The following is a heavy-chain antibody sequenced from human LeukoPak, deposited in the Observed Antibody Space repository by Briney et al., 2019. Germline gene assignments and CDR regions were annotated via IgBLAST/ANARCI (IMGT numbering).Heavy chain of an antibody. D-gene: IGHD4-17*01. V-gene: IGHV4-39*07. CDR3: ARGYSDRNWFDP. CDR1: GGSISSSGYY. Sequence: SETLSLTCTVSGGSISSSGYYWGWIRQPPGKGLEWIGSIYYSGSTYYNPSLKSRVTISVDTSKNQFSLKLSSVTAADTAVYYCARGYSDRNWFDPWGQGTLVTVSS. J-gene: IGHJ5*02. CDR2: IYYSGST.